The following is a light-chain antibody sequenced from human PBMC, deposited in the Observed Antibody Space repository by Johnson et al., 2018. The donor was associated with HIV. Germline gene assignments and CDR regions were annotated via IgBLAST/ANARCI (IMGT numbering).Light chain of an antibody. J-gene: IGLJ1*01. V-gene: IGLV1-51*02. CDR1: SSKIGNNY. CDR2: ENN. CDR3: GTWESGLSSPYV. Sequence: QSVLTQSPSVSAAPGQKVTISCSGSSSKIGNNYVSWYQQLPGTAPKLLIYENNKRPSGIPDRFSGSKSGTSATLGITGLQTGDEAAYYCGTWESGLSSPYVFGTGTKVTVL.